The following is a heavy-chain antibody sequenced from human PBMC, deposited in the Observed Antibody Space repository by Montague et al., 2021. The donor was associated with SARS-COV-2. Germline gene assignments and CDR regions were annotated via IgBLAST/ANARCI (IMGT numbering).Heavy chain of an antibody. V-gene: IGHV6-1*01. CDR2: TYYRSKWYN. CDR3: ARIPVGSKHYFDF. Sequence: CAISGDSVSSNIATWNWIRQSPSRGLEWLGRTYYRSKWYNDYAESVKSRITIDPDTSKHQFSLHLNSVTPEDTAVYYCARIPVGSKHYFDFWGQGTLVTASS. J-gene: IGHJ4*02. CDR1: GDSVSSNIAT. D-gene: IGHD2-2*01.